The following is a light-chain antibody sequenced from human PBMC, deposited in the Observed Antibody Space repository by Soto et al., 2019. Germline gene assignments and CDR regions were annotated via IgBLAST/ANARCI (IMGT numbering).Light chain of an antibody. J-gene: IGLJ1*01. CDR2: EVS. CDR1: SSDVGGYNY. CDR3: SSYTSSSTYA. V-gene: IGLV2-14*01. Sequence: QCSLPQPASVSGSPGQSSTISCTGTSSDVGGYNYVSWYQQHPGKAPKLMIYEVSNRPSGVSNRFSGSKSGNTASLTISGLQAEDEADYYCSSYTSSSTYAFGTGTKVTVL.